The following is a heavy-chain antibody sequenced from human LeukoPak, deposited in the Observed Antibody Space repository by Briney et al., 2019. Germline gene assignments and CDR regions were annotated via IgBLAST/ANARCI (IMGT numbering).Heavy chain of an antibody. D-gene: IGHD5-18*01. CDR2: INSDGSST. Sequence: PGGPLRLSCAASGFTFSSYWMHWVRQAPGKGLVWVSRINSDGSSTSYVDSVKGRFTISRDNAKNTLYLQMNSLRAEDTAVYYCARDVWRRGYSYGYDYWGQGTLVTVSS. CDR1: GFTFSSYW. J-gene: IGHJ4*02. CDR3: ARDVWRRGYSYGYDY. V-gene: IGHV3-74*01.